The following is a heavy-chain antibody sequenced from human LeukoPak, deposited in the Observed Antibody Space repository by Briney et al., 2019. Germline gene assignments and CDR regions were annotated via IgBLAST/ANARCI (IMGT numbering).Heavy chain of an antibody. CDR3: VKEGRDYGGNPGYFDY. CDR1: GFTLRTYA. J-gene: IGHJ4*02. Sequence: GGSLRLSCVASGFTLRTYAMSWVRQAPGKGLEWVSGISDSGGTTYYVDSVKGRFTISRDNSKNTLYLQMNSLRAEDAAVYYCVKEGRDYGGNPGYFDYWGQGTLVTVSS. D-gene: IGHD4-23*01. CDR2: ISDSGGTT. V-gene: IGHV3-23*01.